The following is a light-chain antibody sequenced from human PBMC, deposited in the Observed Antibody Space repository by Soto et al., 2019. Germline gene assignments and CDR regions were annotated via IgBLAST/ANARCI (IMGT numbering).Light chain of an antibody. V-gene: IGKV3-20*01. Sequence: EIVLTQSPGTLSLSLGERATLSCRASQSITNNYLGWYQQKPGQAPRLLIYLASNRAAGIPDRFSGSGSGADFTLTINRLEPEDFAVYHCQQYGSSPWTFGQGIKVDIK. CDR3: QQYGSSPWT. J-gene: IGKJ1*01. CDR2: LAS. CDR1: QSITNNY.